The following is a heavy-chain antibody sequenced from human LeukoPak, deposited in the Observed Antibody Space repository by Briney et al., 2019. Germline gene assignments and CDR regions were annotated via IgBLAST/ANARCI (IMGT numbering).Heavy chain of an antibody. D-gene: IGHD6-19*01. CDR1: GGSFSGYS. V-gene: IGHV4-34*01. Sequence: SETLSLTCAVSGGSFSGYSWNWIRQPPGKGLEWIGEINQSGSTKYNPSLKSRVTISIDTSKSQFSVKVNSVTAADTAVHYCARCDSGGWFFDSWGQGDLVTVSS. CDR3: ARCDSGGWFFDS. CDR2: INQSGST. J-gene: IGHJ5*01.